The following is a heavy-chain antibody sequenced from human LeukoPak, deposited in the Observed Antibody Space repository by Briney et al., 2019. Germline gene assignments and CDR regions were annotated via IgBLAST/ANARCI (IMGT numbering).Heavy chain of an antibody. Sequence: SETLSLTCAVSGGSISSGGYSWSWIRQPPRKGLEWIGSIFYGGTTYYNSSLKSRVTISVDTSKNLFSLKLSSVTAADTSVYYCARHPEKLSYFDYWGQGTLVTVSS. CDR1: GGSISSGGYS. CDR3: ARHPEKLSYFDY. CDR2: IFYGGTT. V-gene: IGHV4-30-2*03. J-gene: IGHJ4*02. D-gene: IGHD2/OR15-2a*01.